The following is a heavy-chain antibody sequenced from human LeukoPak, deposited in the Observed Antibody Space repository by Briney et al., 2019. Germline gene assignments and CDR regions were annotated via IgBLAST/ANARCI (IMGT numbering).Heavy chain of an antibody. CDR3: AKERDTAMEIDQ. D-gene: IGHD5-18*01. CDR1: GFTFSRYG. CDR2: IWYDGTNK. V-gene: IGHV3-33*03. J-gene: IGHJ4*02. Sequence: GRSLRLSCAASGFTFSRYGMHWVRQAPGKGLEWVAVIWYDGTNKYYADSVKGRFTISRDNSKNTLYLQMNSLRAEDTAMYYCAKERDTAMEIDQWGQGTLVTVSS.